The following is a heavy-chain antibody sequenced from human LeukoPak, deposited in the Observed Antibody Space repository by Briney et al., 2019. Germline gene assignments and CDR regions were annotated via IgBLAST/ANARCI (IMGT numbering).Heavy chain of an antibody. V-gene: IGHV3-30*18. CDR2: ISYDGSNK. CDR3: AKTREYDILTGFDY. J-gene: IGHJ4*02. Sequence: QSGGSLRLSCAASGFTFSSYGMHWVRQAPGKGLEWVAVISYDGSNKYYADSVKGRFTISRDNSKKTLYLQMNSLRAEDTAVYYCAKTREYDILTGFDYWGQGTLVTVSS. CDR1: GFTFSSYG. D-gene: IGHD3-9*01.